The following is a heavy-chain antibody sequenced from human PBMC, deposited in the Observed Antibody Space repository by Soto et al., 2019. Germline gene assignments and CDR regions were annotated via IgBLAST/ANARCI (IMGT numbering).Heavy chain of an antibody. J-gene: IGHJ4*02. D-gene: IGHD5-12*01. Sequence: QVQLVESGGGVVQPGTSLRLSCAASGFTFRNYGMHWVRQSPAKGLEWLAVISFDGANIFYADAAKGRFTISRDNSKETLYLQLDSLRPEDTGVYFCARDPYGGYIFDSWGQGTQVTLSS. CDR2: ISFDGANI. V-gene: IGHV3-30*03. CDR1: GFTFRNYG. CDR3: ARDPYGGYIFDS.